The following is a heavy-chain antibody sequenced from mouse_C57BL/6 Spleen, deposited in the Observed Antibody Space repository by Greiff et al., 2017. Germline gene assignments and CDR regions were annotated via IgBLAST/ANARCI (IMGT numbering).Heavy chain of an antibody. J-gene: IGHJ4*01. V-gene: IGHV1-64*01. D-gene: IGHD1-1*01. Sequence: QVQLQQPGAELVKPGASVKLSCKASGYTFTSYWMHWVKQRPGQGLEWIGMIHPNSGSTNYNEKFKSKATLTVDKSSSTAYMQLSSLTSEDSAVYYCARLGVVGNYAMDYWGQGTSLTVSS. CDR2: IHPNSGST. CDR3: ARLGVVGNYAMDY. CDR1: GYTFTSYW.